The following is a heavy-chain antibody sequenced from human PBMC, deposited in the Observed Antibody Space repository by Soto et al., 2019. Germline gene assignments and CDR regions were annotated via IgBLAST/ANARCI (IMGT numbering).Heavy chain of an antibody. CDR1: GFTFSSYW. Sequence: GGSLRLSCAASGFTFSSYWMSWVRQAPGKGLEWVANIKQDGSEKYYVDSVKGRFTISRDNAKNSLYPQMNSLRAEDTAVYYCARDPPTDQYSSGWYEYYFDYWGQGTLVTVSS. D-gene: IGHD6-19*01. J-gene: IGHJ4*02. CDR2: IKQDGSEK. CDR3: ARDPPTDQYSSGWYEYYFDY. V-gene: IGHV3-7*01.